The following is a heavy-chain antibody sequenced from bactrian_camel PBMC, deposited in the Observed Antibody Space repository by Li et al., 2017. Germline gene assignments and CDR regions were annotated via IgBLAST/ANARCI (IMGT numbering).Heavy chain of an antibody. D-gene: IGHD7*01. CDR1: GFTFNTNH. Sequence: QVQLVESGGGLVQPGGSLSLSCIGSGFTFNTNHMSWVRQTPEKGLEWVSSILSDGSATYHVDSVKGRFTVSSAGNTLYLQMNSLKPGDTAVYYCATSLTDNWLRGFGYWGQGTQVTVS. CDR3: ATSLTDNWLRGFGY. J-gene: IGHJ6*01. CDR2: ILSDGSAT. V-gene: IGHV3-2*01.